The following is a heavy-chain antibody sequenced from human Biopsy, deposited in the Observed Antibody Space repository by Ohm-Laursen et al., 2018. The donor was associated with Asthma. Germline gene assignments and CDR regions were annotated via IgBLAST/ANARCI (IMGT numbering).Heavy chain of an antibody. J-gene: IGHJ6*02. CDR3: ARAVDYSHYYGIDV. Sequence: ASVKVSCKTSGYTFNSAGITWVRQAPGQGLEWMGWISVYNGNTKVAQKLQDRATMITDTSTSTDYMELRSLRSDDTAVYFCARAVDYSHYYGIDVWGQGTTVTVS. V-gene: IGHV1-18*01. CDR1: GYTFNSAG. CDR2: ISVYNGNT. D-gene: IGHD3-10*01.